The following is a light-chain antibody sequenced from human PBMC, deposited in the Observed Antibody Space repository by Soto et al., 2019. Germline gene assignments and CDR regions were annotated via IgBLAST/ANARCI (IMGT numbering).Light chain of an antibody. J-gene: IGLJ3*02. CDR3: CSYIGSSTGV. Sequence: QSALTQPASVSGSPGQSITISCTGTSSDIGNYNLVSWYQHHPGKAPKLLIYEGSKRPSGVSTRFSGSKSGNTASLTISGLQADDEADYYCCSYIGSSTGVFGGGTKVTVL. CDR2: EGS. CDR1: SSDIGNYNL. V-gene: IGLV2-23*01.